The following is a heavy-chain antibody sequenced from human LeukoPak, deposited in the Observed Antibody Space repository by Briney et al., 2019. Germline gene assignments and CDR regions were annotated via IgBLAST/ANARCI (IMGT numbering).Heavy chain of an antibody. CDR2: IYYSGST. V-gene: IGHV4-59*08. D-gene: IGHD5-24*01. J-gene: IGHJ4*02. CDR3: ARRRDGYYFDY. CDR1: GGSISSYY. Sequence: SGTLSLTCAVSGGSISSYYWSWIRQPPGKGLEWIGYIYYSGSTNYNPSLKSRVTISVDTSKNQFSLKLSSVTAADTAVYYCARRRDGYYFDYWGQGTLVTVSS.